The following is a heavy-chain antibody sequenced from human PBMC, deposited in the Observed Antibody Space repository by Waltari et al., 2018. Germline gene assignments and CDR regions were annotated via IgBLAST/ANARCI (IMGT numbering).Heavy chain of an antibody. CDR3: AREDDGYFDY. CDR2: NKKNGDST. Sequence: EVQLVESGGGLVQPGGSLRLACTASGFTFSSYPMHWVRQAPGKGMECGSANKKNGDSTHYANSVKGRLTISRDNSKNTLYLRMGSLRAEDMGGYYCAREDDGYFDYWAREPWSPSPQ. CDR1: GFTFSSYP. J-gene: IGHJ4*02. D-gene: IGHD1-1*01. V-gene: IGHV3-64*01.